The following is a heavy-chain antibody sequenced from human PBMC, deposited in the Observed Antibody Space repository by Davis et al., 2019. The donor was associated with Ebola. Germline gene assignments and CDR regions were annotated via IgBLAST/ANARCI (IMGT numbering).Heavy chain of an antibody. Sequence: MPSETLSLTCTVSGGHIGISSYYWGWLRQPPGKGLEWIGSVYFDGRTHYNPSLNSRVTVSIDMSKNQFFLKLKSVTAADTAEYFCARHSLRDGYKSKPFEYWGQGTQVTVSS. CDR2: VYFDGRT. CDR3: ARHSLRDGYKSKPFEY. D-gene: IGHD5-24*01. J-gene: IGHJ4*02. V-gene: IGHV4-39*01. CDR1: GGHIGISSYY.